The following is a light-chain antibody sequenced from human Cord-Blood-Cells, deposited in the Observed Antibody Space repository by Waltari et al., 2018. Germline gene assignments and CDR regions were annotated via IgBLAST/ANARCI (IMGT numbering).Light chain of an antibody. CDR2: DVS. CDR1: SSDVGGYNY. CDR3: CSYAGSYTGV. Sequence: QSALTQPRSVSGSPGQSGTIPCTGTSSDVGGYNYVSWYQQHQGKAPKLMIYDVSKRPSGVPDRFSGSKSGNTASLTISGLQAEDEADYYCCSYAGSYTGVFGTGTKVTVL. V-gene: IGLV2-11*01. J-gene: IGLJ1*01.